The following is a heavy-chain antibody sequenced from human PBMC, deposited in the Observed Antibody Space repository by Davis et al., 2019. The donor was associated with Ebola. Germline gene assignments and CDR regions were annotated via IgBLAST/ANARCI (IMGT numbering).Heavy chain of an antibody. CDR3: ARGGIYIGYCSSTSCRPSYGMDV. CDR2: INHSGST. D-gene: IGHD2-2*01. J-gene: IGHJ6*02. Sequence: MPSETLSLTCTVSGGSISSYYWSWIRQPPGKGLEWIGEINHSGSTNYNPSLKSRVTISVDTSKNQFSLKLSSVTAADTAVYYCARGGIYIGYCSSTSCRPSYGMDVWGQGTTVTVSS. V-gene: IGHV4-34*01. CDR1: GGSISSYY.